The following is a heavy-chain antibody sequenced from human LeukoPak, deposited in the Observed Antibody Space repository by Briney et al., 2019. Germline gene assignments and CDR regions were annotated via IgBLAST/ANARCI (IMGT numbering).Heavy chain of an antibody. Sequence: GSSVKVSCKASGGTFSSYAISGVRQAPGQGLEWMGRIIPILGIANYAQKFQGRVTITADKSTSTAYMELSSLRSEDTAVYYCARALSHRSGGQQLVRWFDPWGQGNLVTVSS. CDR3: ARALSHRSGGQQLVRWFDP. D-gene: IGHD6-13*01. CDR1: GGTFSSYA. CDR2: IIPILGIA. J-gene: IGHJ5*02. V-gene: IGHV1-69*04.